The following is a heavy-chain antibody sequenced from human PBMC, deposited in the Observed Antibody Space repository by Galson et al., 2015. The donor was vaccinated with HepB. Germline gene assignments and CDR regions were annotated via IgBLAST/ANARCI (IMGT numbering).Heavy chain of an antibody. Sequence: QSGAEVKKPGESLRISCKGSGYSFTSYWISWVRQMPGKGLEWMGRIDPSDSYTNYSPSFQGHVTISADKSISTAYLQWSSLKASDTAMYYCAREEPHYDYVWGRGGMIDYWGQGTLVTVSS. CDR3: AREEPHYDYVWGRGGMIDY. V-gene: IGHV5-10-1*01. J-gene: IGHJ4*02. CDR1: GYSFTSYW. D-gene: IGHD3-16*01. CDR2: IDPSDSYT.